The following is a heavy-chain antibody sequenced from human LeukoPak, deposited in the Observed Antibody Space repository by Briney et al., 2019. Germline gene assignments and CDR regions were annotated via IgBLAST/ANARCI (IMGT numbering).Heavy chain of an antibody. CDR1: GYTLTELS. D-gene: IGHD6-19*01. Sequence: ASVKVSCKVSGYTLTELSMHWVRQAPGKGLEWMGGFDPEDGETIYAQKFQGRVTMTEDTSTDTAYMELSSLRSEDTAVYYCAKDHRRQWLAPGAFDIWGQGTMVTVSS. J-gene: IGHJ3*02. CDR3: AKDHRRQWLAPGAFDI. V-gene: IGHV1-24*01. CDR2: FDPEDGET.